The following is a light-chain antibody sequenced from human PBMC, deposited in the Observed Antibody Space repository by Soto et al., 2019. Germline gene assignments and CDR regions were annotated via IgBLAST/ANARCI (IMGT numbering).Light chain of an antibody. CDR3: LPYCMLGT. CDR1: QTMSRNY. J-gene: IGKJ4*02. CDR2: GAS. V-gene: IGKV3-20*01. Sequence: LTQEKRASVSCRASQTMSRNYLVWYQQKPGQAPRLLIYGASNRATGIPDRFSGSGSGTNFTITISRLQPEGFAGYNGLPYCMLGTSAGGTKVDIK.